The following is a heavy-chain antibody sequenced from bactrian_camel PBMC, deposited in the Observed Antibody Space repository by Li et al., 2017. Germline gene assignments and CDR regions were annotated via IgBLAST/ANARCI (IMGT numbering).Heavy chain of an antibody. D-gene: IGHD6*01. Sequence: QVQLVESGGGSVQAGGSLRLSCVASRDTIGRYCMGWFRQIPDRECELASTIERDGITTYADSVKDRFTISRDNGKNSLYLQMSSLKAEDTAMYYCAADVSVFWAGACNYNFWGQGTQVTVS. J-gene: IGHJ4*01. CDR2: IERDGIT. CDR3: AADVSVFWAGACNYNF. V-gene: IGHV3S55*01. CDR1: RDTIGRYC.